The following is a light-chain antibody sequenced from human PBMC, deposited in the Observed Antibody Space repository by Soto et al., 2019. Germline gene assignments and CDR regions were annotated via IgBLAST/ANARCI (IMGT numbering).Light chain of an antibody. V-gene: IGKV3-15*01. CDR1: QSISNN. CDR2: GAS. J-gene: IGKJ1*01. CDR3: QHYGSSWT. Sequence: EIVMTQSPGTLSVSPGERATLSCRASQSISNNLAWYQQKAGQAPRLLIYGASTRATGIPARLSGSGSGTEFTLTISRLEPEDFAVYYCQHYGSSWTFGQGTKVDIK.